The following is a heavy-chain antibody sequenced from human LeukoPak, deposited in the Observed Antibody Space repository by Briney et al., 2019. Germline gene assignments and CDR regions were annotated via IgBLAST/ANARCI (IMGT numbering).Heavy chain of an antibody. CDR2: IYSGGST. D-gene: IGHD5-24*01. CDR3: ARTRDGYNGLFDP. Sequence: GGSLRLSCPASGFTVSNSYMIWVRQAPGKGLEWVSAIYSGGSTYYADSVRGRFTISRDNSKNTLYLQMNSLRAEDTAVYYCARTRDGYNGLFDPWGQGTLVSVSS. V-gene: IGHV3-53*01. J-gene: IGHJ5*02. CDR1: GFTVSNSY.